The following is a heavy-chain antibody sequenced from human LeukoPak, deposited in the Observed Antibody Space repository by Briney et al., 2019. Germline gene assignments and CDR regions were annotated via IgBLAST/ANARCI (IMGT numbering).Heavy chain of an antibody. CDR3: ARGFYGSGSQFDY. V-gene: IGHV4-30-2*01. CDR2: IFHTGHT. CDR1: GGSISSGDYP. Sequence: SQTLSLTCAVSGGSISSGDYPWSWIRQPPGKGLECIGYIFHTGHTSYNPSLKRRVTISVDMSKNQLSLKLSSVTAADTAVYYCARGFYGSGSQFDYWGQGTLVTVSS. J-gene: IGHJ4*02. D-gene: IGHD3-10*01.